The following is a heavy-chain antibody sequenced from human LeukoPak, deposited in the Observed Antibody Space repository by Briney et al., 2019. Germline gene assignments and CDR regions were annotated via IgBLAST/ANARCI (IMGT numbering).Heavy chain of an antibody. V-gene: IGHV3-48*01. J-gene: IGHJ4*02. CDR3: ARDWDVDTAMVTVDY. CDR1: GFTFSSYS. D-gene: IGHD5-18*01. CDR2: ISSSSSTI. Sequence: PGGSLRLSCAASGFTFSSYSMNWVRQAPGKGLEWVSYISSSSSTIYYADSVKGRFTISRDNAKNSLYLQMNSLGAEDTAVYYCARDWDVDTAMVTVDYWGQGTLVTVSS.